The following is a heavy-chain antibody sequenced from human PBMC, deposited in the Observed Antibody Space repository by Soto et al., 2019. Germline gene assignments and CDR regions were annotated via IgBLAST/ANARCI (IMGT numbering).Heavy chain of an antibody. CDR1: GDSFSIFW. J-gene: IGHJ4*01. CDR2: IYPADSDT. Sequence: GESLKISCKGSGDSFSIFWIGWVRQMPGKGLEWMGVIYPADSDTRYSPSFEGQVTISADKSFSTVYLQWSSLKASDTAMYYCARLGYDSSEYPFEYWGPGTLVTVAS. CDR3: ARLGYDSSEYPFEY. V-gene: IGHV5-51*01. D-gene: IGHD3-22*01.